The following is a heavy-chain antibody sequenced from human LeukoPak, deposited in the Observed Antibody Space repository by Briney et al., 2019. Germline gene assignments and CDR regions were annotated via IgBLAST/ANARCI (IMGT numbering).Heavy chain of an antibody. CDR3: ARQRDWGFGSYFDY. J-gene: IGHJ4*02. V-gene: IGHV4-34*01. CDR2: INHGGST. CDR1: GGSFSDYY. Sequence: SETLSLTCAVFGGSFSDYYWSWIRQPPGKGLEWIGEINHGGSTSYHPSLKSRVALSVDTSKNQFSLNLTSVTAADTAMYYCARQRDWGFGSYFDYWGRGTLVTVSS. D-gene: IGHD7-27*01.